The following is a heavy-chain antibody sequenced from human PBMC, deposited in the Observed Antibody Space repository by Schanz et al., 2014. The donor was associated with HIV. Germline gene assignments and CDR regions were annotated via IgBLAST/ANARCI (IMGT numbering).Heavy chain of an antibody. CDR3: AKASVTDYCDY. Sequence: QGKLVGPGGAVVNPGRSLRLSCEAPGFTFIRDGINWARTPQAKGLEGVQLISYDGNDKYYADSVKGRFTVSRDNSKNTLYLQMNNLRAEDTAVYFCAKASVTDYCDYWGQGTLVTVSS. J-gene: IGHJ4*02. CDR1: GFTFIRDG. CDR2: ISYDGNDK. D-gene: IGHD4-17*01. V-gene: IGHV3-30*18.